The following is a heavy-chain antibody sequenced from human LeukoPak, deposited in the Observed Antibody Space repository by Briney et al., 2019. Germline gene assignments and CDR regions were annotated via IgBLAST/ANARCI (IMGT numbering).Heavy chain of an antibody. CDR3: ARERSMVRGVSWFDP. V-gene: IGHV4-59*01. Sequence: PSETLSLTCTVSGGSISNYYWSWIRQPPGKGLEWIGYISYSGSTNYNPPLKSRVTISVDTSKNQFSLKLSSVTAADTAVYYCARERSMVRGVSWFDPWGQGTLVTVSS. D-gene: IGHD3-10*01. CDR1: GGSISNYY. CDR2: ISYSGST. J-gene: IGHJ5*02.